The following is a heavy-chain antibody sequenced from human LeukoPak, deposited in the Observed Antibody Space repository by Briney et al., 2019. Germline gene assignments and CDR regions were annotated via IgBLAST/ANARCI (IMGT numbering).Heavy chain of an antibody. J-gene: IGHJ4*02. D-gene: IGHD6-13*01. CDR3: ARDEAAAGTVDY. CDR1: GFTFSSYA. V-gene: IGHV3-30*04. CDR2: ISYDGSNK. Sequence: PGRSLRLSCAASGFTFSSYAMHWVRQAPGKGLEWVTVISYDGSNKYYADSVKGRFTISRDNSKNTRYLQMNSLRAEDTAVYYCARDEAAAGTVDYWAQGTLVTVSS.